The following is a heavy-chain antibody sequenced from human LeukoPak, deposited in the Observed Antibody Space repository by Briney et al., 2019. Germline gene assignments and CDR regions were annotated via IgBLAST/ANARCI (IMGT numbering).Heavy chain of an antibody. J-gene: IGHJ6*04. CDR1: GGSISSYY. V-gene: IGHV4-59*01. Sequence: SETLSLTCTVSGGSISSYYWSWIRQPPGKGLEWIGYIYYSGSTNYNPSLKSRVTISVDTSKNQFSLKLSSVTAADTAVYYRASTVAAAMSDYYYGMDVWGKGTTVTVSS. CDR3: ASTVAAAMSDYYYGMDV. CDR2: IYYSGST. D-gene: IGHD2-2*01.